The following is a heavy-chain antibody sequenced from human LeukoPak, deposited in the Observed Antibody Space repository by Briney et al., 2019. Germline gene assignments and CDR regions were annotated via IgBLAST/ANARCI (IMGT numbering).Heavy chain of an antibody. V-gene: IGHV1-18*01. Sequence: ASVKVSCKASGYTFTSYGISWVQQAPGQGLEWMGWISAYNGNTNYAQKLQGRVTMTTDTSTSTAYMELRSLRSDDTAVYYCARDRTLRRTFPFDYWGQGTLVTVSS. CDR3: ARDRTLRRTFPFDY. D-gene: IGHD2/OR15-2a*01. CDR1: GYTFTSYG. J-gene: IGHJ4*02. CDR2: ISAYNGNT.